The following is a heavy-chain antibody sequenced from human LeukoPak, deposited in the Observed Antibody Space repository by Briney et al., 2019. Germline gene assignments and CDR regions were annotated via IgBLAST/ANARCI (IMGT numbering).Heavy chain of an antibody. J-gene: IGHJ4*02. D-gene: IGHD3-10*01. Sequence: ASVKVSCKASGYTFTGYHMHWVRQAPGQGPEWMGWINPNSGASNYAQKFQGRVTMTRDTSISTAYMELSTLRSDDTAVYSCARDRYGSGDLIDHWGQGTLVTVSS. CDR2: INPNSGAS. CDR3: ARDRYGSGDLIDH. V-gene: IGHV1-2*02. CDR1: GYTFTGYH.